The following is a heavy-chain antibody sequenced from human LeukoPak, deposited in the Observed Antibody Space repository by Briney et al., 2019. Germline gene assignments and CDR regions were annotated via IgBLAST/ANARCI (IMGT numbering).Heavy chain of an antibody. J-gene: IGHJ4*02. CDR1: GGTFSSYA. D-gene: IGHD3-10*01. CDR3: ARDVPMVRGVIFDY. CDR2: IIPILGMA. V-gene: IGHV1-69*04. Sequence: SVKVSCKASGGTFSSYAISWVRQAPGQGLEWMGRIIPILGMANYARKFQGRVTITADKSTSTAYMELSSLRSEDTAVYYCARDVPMVRGVIFDYWGQGTLVTVSS.